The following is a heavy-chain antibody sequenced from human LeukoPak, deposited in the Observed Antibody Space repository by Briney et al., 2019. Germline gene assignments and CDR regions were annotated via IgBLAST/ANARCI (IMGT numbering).Heavy chain of an antibody. D-gene: IGHD2-21*02. CDR1: GFTFSSYG. J-gene: IGHJ4*02. V-gene: IGHV3-30*18. CDR3: AKDLSGRCGGDCYSMVY. CDR2: ISYDGSNK. Sequence: PGGPLRLSCAASGFTFSSYGMHWVRQAPGKGLEWVAVISYDGSNKYYADSVKGRFTISRDNSKNTLYLQMNRLRAEDTAVYYCAKDLSGRCGGDCYSMVYWGQGTLVTVSS.